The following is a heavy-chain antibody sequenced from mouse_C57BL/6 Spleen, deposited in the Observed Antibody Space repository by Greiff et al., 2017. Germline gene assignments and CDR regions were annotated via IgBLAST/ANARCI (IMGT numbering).Heavy chain of an antibody. D-gene: IGHD4-1*02. CDR2: IHPNSGNT. CDR1: GYTFTSYC. V-gene: IGHV1-64*01. Sequence: QVHVKQPGAELVKPGASVKLSCKASGYTFTSYCMHWVKQRPGQGLEWIGMIHPNSGNTNYNEKFKSKAALTLDKSSSTAYMLLRSLTSEDSTVYYCAPNWDVWFAYWGQGTLVTVSA. CDR3: APNWDVWFAY. J-gene: IGHJ3*01.